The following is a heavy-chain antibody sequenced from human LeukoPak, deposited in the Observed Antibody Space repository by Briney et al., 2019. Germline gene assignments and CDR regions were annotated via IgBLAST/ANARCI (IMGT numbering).Heavy chain of an antibody. D-gene: IGHD2-15*01. J-gene: IGHJ6*02. CDR1: GGSISSYY. CDR2: IYYSGST. Sequence: SETLSLTCTVSGGSISSYYWSWIRQPPGKGLEWIGYIYYSGSTNYNPSLKSRVTISVDTSRDQFPLKLTSVTAADTAVYYCARQTILGYCSGGSCPAPYYYYGMDVWGQGTTVTVSS. CDR3: ARQTILGYCSGGSCPAPYYYYGMDV. V-gene: IGHV4-59*08.